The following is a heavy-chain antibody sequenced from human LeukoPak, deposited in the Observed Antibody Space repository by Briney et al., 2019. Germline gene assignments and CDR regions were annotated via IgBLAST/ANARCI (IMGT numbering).Heavy chain of an antibody. CDR2: IYYSGNT. D-gene: IGHD3-22*01. Sequence: SETLSLTCTVSGGSISSYYWSWIRQPPGKGLEWIGYIYYSGNTNYNPSLKSRVTILVDTSKNQFSLKLNSVTAADTAIYYCARAVDSSGFSSFQYWGQGTLVTVSS. V-gene: IGHV4-59*08. J-gene: IGHJ1*01. CDR1: GGSISSYY. CDR3: ARAVDSSGFSSFQY.